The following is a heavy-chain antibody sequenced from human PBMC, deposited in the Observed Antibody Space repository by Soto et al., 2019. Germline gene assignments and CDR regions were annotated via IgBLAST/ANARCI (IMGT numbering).Heavy chain of an antibody. D-gene: IGHD2-8*01. V-gene: IGHV4-4*07. J-gene: IGHJ5*02. Sequence: SETLSLTCTVSGGSISSYYWSWIRQPAGKGLEWIGRIYTSGSTNYNPSLKSRVTMSVDTSKNQFSLKLGSVTAADTAVYYCARDDCTNGVCSFDPWGQGTLVTVSS. CDR3: ARDDCTNGVCSFDP. CDR1: GGSISSYY. CDR2: IYTSGST.